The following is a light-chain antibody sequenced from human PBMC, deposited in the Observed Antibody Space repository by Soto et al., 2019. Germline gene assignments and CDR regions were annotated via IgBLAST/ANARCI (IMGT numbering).Light chain of an antibody. CDR2: LNSDGSH. J-gene: IGLJ2*01. CDR1: SGHSDYA. CDR3: QTWDTGIL. V-gene: IGLV4-69*01. Sequence: QSELTQSPSASASLGASVKLTCTLSSGHSDYAIAWHQQQPEKGPRYLMKLNSDGSHNKGDGIPDRFSGSSSGAERYLTISSLQSEDEADYYCQTWDTGILFGGGTKLTVL.